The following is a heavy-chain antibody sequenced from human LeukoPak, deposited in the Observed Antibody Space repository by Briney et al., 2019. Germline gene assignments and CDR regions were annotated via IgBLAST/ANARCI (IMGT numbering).Heavy chain of an antibody. CDR1: GFTFSSYG. J-gene: IGHJ6*03. CDR3: AKRGGSSSWGNYYYYMDV. Sequence: PGGSLRLSCAASGFTFSSYGMSWVCQAPGKGLEWVSAISGSGGSTYYADSVKGRFTISRDNSKNTLYLQMNSLRAEDTAVYYCAKRGGSSSWGNYYYYMDVWGKGTTVTISS. V-gene: IGHV3-23*01. CDR2: ISGSGGST. D-gene: IGHD6-13*01.